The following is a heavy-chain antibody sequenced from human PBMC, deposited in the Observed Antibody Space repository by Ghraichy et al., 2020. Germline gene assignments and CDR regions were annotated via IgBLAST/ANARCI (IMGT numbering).Heavy chain of an antibody. CDR2: IYYSGST. V-gene: IGHV4-59*01. D-gene: IGHD2-15*01. CDR1: GGSISSYY. Sequence: ESLNISCTVSGGSISSYYWSWIRQPPGKGLEWIGYIYYSGSTNYNPSLKSRVTISVDTSKNQFSLKLSSVTAADTAVYYCARAVGCSGGSCNYGMDVWGQGTTVTVSS. CDR3: ARAVGCSGGSCNYGMDV. J-gene: IGHJ6*02.